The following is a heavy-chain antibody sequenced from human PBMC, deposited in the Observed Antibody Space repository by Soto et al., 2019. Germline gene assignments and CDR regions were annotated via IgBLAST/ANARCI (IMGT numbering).Heavy chain of an antibody. Sequence: GESLKISWKASGYSFYDCWIGWVRQMPGRGLEWMGIIYPGDSDTRYSASFQGQVTISADKSIRTTLLQWSSLKASDTAMYYCARRGQYSGTSTCRFDPWGQGTLVTVSS. CDR2: IYPGDSDT. J-gene: IGHJ5*02. V-gene: IGHV5-51*01. CDR1: GYSFYDCW. CDR3: ARRGQYSGTSTCRFDP. D-gene: IGHD2-21*01.